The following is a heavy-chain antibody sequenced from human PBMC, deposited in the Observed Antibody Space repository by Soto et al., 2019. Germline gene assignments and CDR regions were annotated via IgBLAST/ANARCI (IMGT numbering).Heavy chain of an antibody. CDR2: IYYSGST. CDR1: GGSISSYY. D-gene: IGHD3-10*01. J-gene: IGHJ4*02. V-gene: IGHV4-59*01. Sequence: PSETLSLTCTVSGGSISSYYWSWIRQPPGKGLEWIGYIYYSGSTNYNPSLKSRVTISVDTSKNQFSLKLSSVTAADTAVYYCARDNTMVRGVTRGFDYWGQGTLVTVSS. CDR3: ARDNTMVRGVTRGFDY.